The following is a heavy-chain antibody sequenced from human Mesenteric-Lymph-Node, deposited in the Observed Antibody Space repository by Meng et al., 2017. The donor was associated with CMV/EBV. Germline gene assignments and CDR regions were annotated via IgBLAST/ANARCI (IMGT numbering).Heavy chain of an antibody. V-gene: IGHV3-21*01. CDR1: GFTFSNYW. J-gene: IGHJ4*02. CDR2: ISSGRTYI. D-gene: IGHD2-21*01. Sequence: GGSLRLSCAASGFTFSNYWMHWVRQAPGKGLEWVSSISSGRTYIKYADSMKGRFTISRDNAKNSLYLQMNSLRAEDTAVYYCAKELEAYCGGDCYSYFDYWGQGTLVTVSS. CDR3: AKELEAYCGGDCYSYFDY.